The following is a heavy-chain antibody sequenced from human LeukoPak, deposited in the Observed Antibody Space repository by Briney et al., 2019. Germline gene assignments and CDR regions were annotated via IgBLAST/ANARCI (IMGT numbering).Heavy chain of an antibody. CDR1: GFTFSSYG. Sequence: GGSLRLSCAASGFTFSSYGMHWVRQAPGKGLEWVAVIWYDGSNKYYADSVKGRFTISRDNSKNTLYLQMSSLRAEDTAVYFCARGVGYYGSGTYSHFDYGGQGPLVTVSS. V-gene: IGHV3-33*01. CDR2: IWYDGSNK. D-gene: IGHD3-10*01. CDR3: ARGVGYYGSGTYSHFDY. J-gene: IGHJ4*02.